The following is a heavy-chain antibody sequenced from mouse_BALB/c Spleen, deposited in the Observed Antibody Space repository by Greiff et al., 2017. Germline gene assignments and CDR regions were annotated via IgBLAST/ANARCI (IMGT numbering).Heavy chain of an antibody. CDR2: IYWDDDK. J-gene: IGHJ2*01. Sequence: QVTLKVCGPGILQPSQTLSLTCSFSGFSLSTSGMGVSWIRQPSGKGLEWLAHIYWDDDKRYNPSLKSRLTISKDTSRNQVFLKITSVDTADTATYYCARRDDYDYFDYWGQGTTLTVSS. CDR3: ARRDDYDYFDY. D-gene: IGHD2-4*01. V-gene: IGHV8-12*01. CDR1: GFSLSTSGMG.